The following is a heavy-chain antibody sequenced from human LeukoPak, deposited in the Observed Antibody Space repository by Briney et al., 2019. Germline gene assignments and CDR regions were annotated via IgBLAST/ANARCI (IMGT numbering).Heavy chain of an antibody. D-gene: IGHD3-16*02. J-gene: IGHJ3*02. Sequence: GGSLRLSCAASGFTFSSYGMLWVRQAPGKGLEWVAVISYDGSNKYYADSVKSRFTISRDNSKNTLYLQMNSLRAEDTAVYYCAKEFHGSYRYLRGAFDIWGQGTMVTVSS. CDR2: ISYDGSNK. V-gene: IGHV3-30*18. CDR3: AKEFHGSYRYLRGAFDI. CDR1: GFTFSSYG.